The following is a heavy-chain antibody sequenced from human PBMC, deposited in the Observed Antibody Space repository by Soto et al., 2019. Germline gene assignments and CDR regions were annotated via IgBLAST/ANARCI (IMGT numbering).Heavy chain of an antibody. CDR1: GFTFSSYC. V-gene: IGHV3-33*01. Sequence: GGSLRLSCAASGFTFSSYCMHWVRQAPGKGLEWVAVIWYDGSNKYYADSVKGRFTISRDNSKNTLYLQMNSLRAEDTAVYYCARDRGLYSSGWSPWFDYWGQGTLVTVS. D-gene: IGHD6-19*01. CDR2: IWYDGSNK. J-gene: IGHJ4*02. CDR3: ARDRGLYSSGWSPWFDY.